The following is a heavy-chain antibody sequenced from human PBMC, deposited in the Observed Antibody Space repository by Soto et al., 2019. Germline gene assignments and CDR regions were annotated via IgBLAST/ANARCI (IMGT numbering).Heavy chain of an antibody. CDR3: ARAGTGSYLSAFDV. J-gene: IGHJ3*01. CDR1: GGTFSNYA. Sequence: QVQLVQSGAEVEKPGSSVKVSCKASGGTFSNYALSWVRQAPGQGLEWMGGIIPVFGPAHYAQKFQGRVTITADESTSTAYVELSSLRSEDTAVYYCARAGTGSYLSAFDVWGQGTMVTVSS. D-gene: IGHD1-26*01. V-gene: IGHV1-69*01. CDR2: IIPVFGPA.